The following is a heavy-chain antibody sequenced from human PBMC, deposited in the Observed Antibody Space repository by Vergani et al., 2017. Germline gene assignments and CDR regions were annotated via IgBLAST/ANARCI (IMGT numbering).Heavy chain of an antibody. V-gene: IGHV1-2*02. D-gene: IGHD1-7*01. J-gene: IGHJ5*02. CDR2: INPNSGGT. CDR3: ARKVELRSWFDP. Sequence: QVQLVQSGAEVKKPGASVKVSCKASGYTFTGYYMHWVRQAPGQGLEWMGWINPNSGGTNYEQKFQGRVTMTRDTSISTAYMELSRLRSDDTAVYYCARKVELRSWFDPWGQGTLVTVSS. CDR1: GYTFTGYY.